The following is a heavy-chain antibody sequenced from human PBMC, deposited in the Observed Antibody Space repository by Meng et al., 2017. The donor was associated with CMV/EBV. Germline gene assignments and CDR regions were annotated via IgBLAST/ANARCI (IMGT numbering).Heavy chain of an antibody. V-gene: IGHV1-69*01. J-gene: IGHJ2*01. CDR2: IIPIFGTA. CDR1: GGTFSSYA. CDR3: AREVDDYGDGWYFDL. Sequence: QVQVVQSGAGVKKAWSSGKVSCKASGGTFSSYAISWVRQAPGQGLEWMGGIIPIFGTANYAQKFQGRVTITADESTSTAYMELSSLRSEDTAVYYCAREVDDYGDGWYFDLWGRGTLVTVSS. D-gene: IGHD4-17*01.